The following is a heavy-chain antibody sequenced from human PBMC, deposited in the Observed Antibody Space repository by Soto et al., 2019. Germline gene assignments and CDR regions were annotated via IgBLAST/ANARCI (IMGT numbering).Heavy chain of an antibody. Sequence: GGSLRLSCTASGFTFGDYAMSWVRQAPGKGLEWVGFIRSKAYGGTIEYAASVKGRFTISRDDSKSIAYLQMNSLKTEDTAVYYCTRPTVTTRARDAFDIWGQGTMVTVSS. CDR1: GFTFGDYA. CDR2: IRSKAYGGTI. D-gene: IGHD4-17*01. CDR3: TRPTVTTRARDAFDI. V-gene: IGHV3-49*04. J-gene: IGHJ3*02.